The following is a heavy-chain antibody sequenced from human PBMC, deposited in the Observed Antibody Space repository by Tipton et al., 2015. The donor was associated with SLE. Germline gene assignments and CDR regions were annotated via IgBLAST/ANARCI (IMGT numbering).Heavy chain of an antibody. CDR2: IYYSGST. J-gene: IGHJ3*02. Sequence: TLSLTCTVSGGSISSYYWSWIRQPPGKGLEWIGYIYYSGSTNYNPSLKSRVTISVDTSKNNFSLKLSSVTAADTAVYYCASQDGTFDIWGQGTMVTVSS. V-gene: IGHV4-59*08. D-gene: IGHD1-26*01. CDR3: ASQDGTFDI. CDR1: GGSISSYY.